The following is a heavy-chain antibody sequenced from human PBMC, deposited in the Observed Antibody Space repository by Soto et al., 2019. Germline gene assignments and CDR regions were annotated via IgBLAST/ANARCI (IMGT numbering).Heavy chain of an antibody. Sequence: GGSLRLSCAASGFTFSSYAMSWVRQAPGKGLEWVSAISGSGGSTYYADSVKGRFTISRDNSKNTLYLQMNSLRAEDTAVYYCARGGRRLQPHYYYYYMDVWGKGTTVTVSS. D-gene: IGHD1-1*01. CDR3: ARGGRRLQPHYYYYYMDV. V-gene: IGHV3-23*01. J-gene: IGHJ6*03. CDR2: ISGSGGST. CDR1: GFTFSSYA.